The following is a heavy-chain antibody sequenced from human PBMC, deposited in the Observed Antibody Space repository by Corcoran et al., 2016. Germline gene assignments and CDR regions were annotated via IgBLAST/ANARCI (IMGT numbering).Heavy chain of an antibody. CDR3: ARDPDFRGYSDFDL. CDR2: ISGDGRST. J-gene: IGHJ4*02. CDR1: GFTFSTYW. V-gene: IGHV3-74*01. D-gene: IGHD3-22*01. Sequence: EVHLVESGGGLVQPGGSLRLSCVASGFTFSTYWMHWLRQAPGKGLVWVSRISGDGRSTTYADSVKGRFTISRDNARDTLYLQMNSLRVEDTAVYYCARDPDFRGYSDFDLGGQGSLVTVSS.